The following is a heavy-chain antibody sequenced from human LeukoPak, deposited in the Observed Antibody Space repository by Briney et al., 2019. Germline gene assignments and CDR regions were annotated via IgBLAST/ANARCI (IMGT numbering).Heavy chain of an antibody. Sequence: SVKVSCEASGGTFSSYAISWVRQAPGQGLEWMGRIIPIFGTANYAQKFQGRVTITTDESTSTAYMELSSLRSEDTAVYYCARGPRITMIVVPRTEYFQHWGQGTLVTVSS. V-gene: IGHV1-69*05. CDR1: GGTFSSYA. J-gene: IGHJ1*01. CDR3: ARGPRITMIVVPRTEYFQH. D-gene: IGHD3-22*01. CDR2: IIPIFGTA.